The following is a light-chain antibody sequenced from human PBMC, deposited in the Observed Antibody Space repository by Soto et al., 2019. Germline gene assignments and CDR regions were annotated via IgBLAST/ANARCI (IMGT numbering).Light chain of an antibody. CDR3: ESWDSNIHWV. CDR2: LEGSGSY. J-gene: IGLJ3*02. V-gene: IGLV4-60*02. CDR1: SGHSSYI. Sequence: QSVLTQSSSASASLGSSVKLTCTLSSGHSSYIIAWHQQQPGKAPRYLMKLEGSGSYNKGSGVPDRFSGSSSWADRYLTISNLQFEDEADYYCESWDSNIHWVFGGGTKVTVL.